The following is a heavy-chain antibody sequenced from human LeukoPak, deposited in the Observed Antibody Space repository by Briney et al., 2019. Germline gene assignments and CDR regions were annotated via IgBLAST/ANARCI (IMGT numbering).Heavy chain of an antibody. CDR3: AKDYSKTSYYGSGSYQQIPDYMDV. Sequence: GGSLRLSWEASGFTFSSDGMHWVRQAPGKGLEWVAFIRYDGSNKYYADSVKGRFTISRDNAKDTLYLQMNSLRAEDTAVYYCAKDYSKTSYYGSGSYQQIPDYMDVWGKGTTVTISS. V-gene: IGHV3-30*02. CDR1: GFTFSSDG. J-gene: IGHJ6*03. D-gene: IGHD3-10*01. CDR2: IRYDGSNK.